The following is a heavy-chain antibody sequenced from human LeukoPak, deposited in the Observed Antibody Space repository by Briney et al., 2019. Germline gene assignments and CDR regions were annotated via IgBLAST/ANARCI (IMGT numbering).Heavy chain of an antibody. D-gene: IGHD3-3*01. J-gene: IGHJ5*02. V-gene: IGHV3-66*01. CDR1: GFTVSSNY. CDR2: IYSGGST. Sequence: PGASLRLSCAAAGFTVSSNYMSCVRQAPRKGLELVTVIYSGGSTYYADSVKGRFTISRDNSKNTLYLQMNSLRAEDTAVYYCARDFDWSDPWGQGTLVTVSS. CDR3: ARDFDWSDP.